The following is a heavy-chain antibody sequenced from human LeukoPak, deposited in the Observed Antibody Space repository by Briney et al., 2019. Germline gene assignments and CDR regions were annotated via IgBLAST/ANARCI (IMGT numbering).Heavy chain of an antibody. D-gene: IGHD6-19*01. Sequence: ASVKVSCKASGYTFTSYAMHWVRQAPGQRLEWMGWINAGNGNTKYSQKFQGRVTITRDTSASTAYMELSSLRSEDTAVYYCARDWGSSGWYHFDYWGQGTLVTVSS. J-gene: IGHJ4*02. CDR2: INAGNGNT. CDR1: GYTFTSYA. CDR3: ARDWGSSGWYHFDY. V-gene: IGHV1-3*01.